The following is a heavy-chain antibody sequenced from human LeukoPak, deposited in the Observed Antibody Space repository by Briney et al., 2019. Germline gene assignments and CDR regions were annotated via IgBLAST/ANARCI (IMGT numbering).Heavy chain of an antibody. J-gene: IGHJ4*02. CDR1: GGSISSRSYY. D-gene: IGHD7-27*01. Sequence: SETLSLTCIVSGGSISSRSYYWGWIRQPPGKGLEWIGSIFNSGSTYYNSSLQSRVTISVDTSKNQFSLRLTSVTAADTAVYYCVRHYRLNTGFDYWGQGTLVTVSS. CDR3: VRHYRLNTGFDY. V-gene: IGHV4-39*01. CDR2: IFNSGST.